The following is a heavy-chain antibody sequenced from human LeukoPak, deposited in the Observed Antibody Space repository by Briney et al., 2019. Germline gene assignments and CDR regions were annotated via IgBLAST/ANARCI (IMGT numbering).Heavy chain of an antibody. CDR2: INAGDGNT. D-gene: IGHD3-22*01. CDR3: ARGITMIVAYYFDY. J-gene: IGHJ4*02. CDR1: GHTFTTYA. V-gene: IGHV1-3*01. Sequence: ASVKVSCKASGHTFTTYAMHWVRQAPGQRLEWMGWINAGDGNTKYSQKLQGRVTITRDTSASTAYMELSSLRSDDTAVYYCARGITMIVAYYFDYWGQGTLVTVSS.